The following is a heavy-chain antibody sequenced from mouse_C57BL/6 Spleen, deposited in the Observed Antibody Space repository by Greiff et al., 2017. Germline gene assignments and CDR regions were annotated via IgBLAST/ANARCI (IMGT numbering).Heavy chain of an antibody. CDR3: AKDYYSNRAWFAY. CDR2: ISDGGSYT. D-gene: IGHD2-5*01. V-gene: IGHV5-4*01. CDR1: GFTFSSYA. J-gene: IGHJ3*01. Sequence: EVQLVESGGGLVKPGGSLKLSCAASGFTFSSYAMSWVRQTPEKRLEWVATISDGGSYTYYPDTVKGRFTISRDNAKNNLYRQMSQLKSEDTAMYYCAKDYYSNRAWFAYWGQGTLVTVSA.